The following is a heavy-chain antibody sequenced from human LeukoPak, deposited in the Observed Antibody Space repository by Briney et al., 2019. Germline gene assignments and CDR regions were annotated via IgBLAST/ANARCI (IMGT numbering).Heavy chain of an antibody. D-gene: IGHD3-10*01. CDR3: AKDGYYGSGSYYTS. CDR2: INSDGSST. V-gene: IGHV3-74*01. J-gene: IGHJ5*02. Sequence: PGGSLRLSCAAFGFTFSSYWMHWVRQAPGKGLVWVSRINSDGSSTSYADSVKGRFTISRDNARNSLYLQMNSLRAEDTALYYCAKDGYYGSGSYYTSWGQGILVTVSS. CDR1: GFTFSSYW.